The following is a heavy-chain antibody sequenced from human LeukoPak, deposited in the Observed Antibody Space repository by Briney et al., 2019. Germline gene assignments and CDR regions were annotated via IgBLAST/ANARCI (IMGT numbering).Heavy chain of an antibody. CDR2: ISYDGSNK. CDR3: ARDKYSGSYLFDY. CDR1: GFTFSSYA. V-gene: IGHV3-30-3*01. J-gene: IGHJ4*02. D-gene: IGHD1-26*01. Sequence: GGSLRLSCAASGFTFSSYAMHWVRQAPGKGLEWVAVISYDGSNKYYADSVKGRFTISRDNSKNTLYLQMNSPRAEDTAVYYCARDKYSGSYLFDYWGQGTLVTVSS.